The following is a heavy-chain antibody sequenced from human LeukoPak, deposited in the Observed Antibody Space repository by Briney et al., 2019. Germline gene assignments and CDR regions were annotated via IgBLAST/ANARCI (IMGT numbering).Heavy chain of an antibody. D-gene: IGHD3-10*01. CDR2: ISGSGGST. V-gene: IGHV3-23*01. CDR3: AKTKARGHFYY. J-gene: IGHJ4*02. Sequence: GGSLRLSCAASGFTFSSYAMGWVRQAPGKGLEWVSAISGSGGSTYYADSVKGRFTISRDNSKNTLYLQMNSLRAEDTAVYYCAKTKARGHFYYWGQGTLVTVSS. CDR1: GFTFSSYA.